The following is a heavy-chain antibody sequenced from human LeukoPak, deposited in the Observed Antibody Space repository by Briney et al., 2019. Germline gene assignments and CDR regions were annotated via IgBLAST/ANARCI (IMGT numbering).Heavy chain of an antibody. CDR1: GYSFTSYW. Sequence: GESLKISCKGSGYSFTSYWIGWVRQMPGKGLEWMVIIYPGDSDTRYSPTFQGQVTISADKSISTAYLQWSSLKASDTAMYYCARTPNLWFGESPSYFDYWGQGALVTVSS. D-gene: IGHD3-10*01. V-gene: IGHV5-51*01. CDR3: ARTPNLWFGESPSYFDY. CDR2: IYPGDSDT. J-gene: IGHJ4*02.